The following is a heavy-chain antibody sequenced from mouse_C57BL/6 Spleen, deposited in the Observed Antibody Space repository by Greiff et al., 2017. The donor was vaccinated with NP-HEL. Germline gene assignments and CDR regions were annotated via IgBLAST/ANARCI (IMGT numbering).Heavy chain of an antibody. CDR3: SRDRGGNYYYGSSYPFDG. V-gene: IGHV3-6*01. D-gene: IGHD1-1*01. J-gene: IGHJ2*01. CDR2: ISYDGSN. Sequence: EVKLMESGPGLVKPSQSLSLTCSVTGYSITSGYYWNWIRQFPGNKLEWMGYISYDGSNNYNPSLKNRISITRDSSKNQFFMMLNSVTTEDTATCYCSRDRGGNYYYGSSYPFDGWGEGTTLTVSS. CDR1: GYSITSGYY.